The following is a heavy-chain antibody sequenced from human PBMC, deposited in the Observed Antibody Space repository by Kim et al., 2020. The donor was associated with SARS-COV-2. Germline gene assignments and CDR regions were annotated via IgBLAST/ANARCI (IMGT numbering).Heavy chain of an antibody. CDR3: SVVPAADYGMDV. Sequence: YAQKFQGRVTITADESTSTAYMELSSLRSEDTAVYYCSVVPAADYGMDVWGQGTTVTVSS. J-gene: IGHJ6*02. V-gene: IGHV1-69*01. D-gene: IGHD2-2*01.